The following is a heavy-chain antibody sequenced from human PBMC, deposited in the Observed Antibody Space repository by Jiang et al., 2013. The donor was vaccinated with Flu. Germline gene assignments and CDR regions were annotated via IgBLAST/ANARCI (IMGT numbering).Heavy chain of an antibody. CDR3: AKAKDGGYSSSSPFDY. D-gene: IGHD6-6*01. V-gene: IGHV3-30*02. Sequence: AFIRDDGSNKHYADSVKGRFIISRDYSKKTVSLQMNSLRPEDTAVYYCAKAKDGGYSSSSPFDYWGLGTLVTVSS. CDR2: IRDDGSNK. J-gene: IGHJ4*02.